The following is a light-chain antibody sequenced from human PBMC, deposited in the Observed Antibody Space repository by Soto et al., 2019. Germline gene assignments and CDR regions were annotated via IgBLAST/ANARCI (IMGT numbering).Light chain of an antibody. CDR3: MQPLHPPWT. CDR2: LGS. J-gene: IGKJ1*01. CDR1: QSLLHSSGYNY. V-gene: IGKV2-28*01. Sequence: DIVMTQSPLSLRVTPGEPASISCRSSQSLLHSSGYNYLHWYLQKPGQSPQLLISLGSDRSSGVPDRFSGSGSGTDFTLNISRVEAEDVGVYYCMQPLHPPWTFGQGTNVELK.